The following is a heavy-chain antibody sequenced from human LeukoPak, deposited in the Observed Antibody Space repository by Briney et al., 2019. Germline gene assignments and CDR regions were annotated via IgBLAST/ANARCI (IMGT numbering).Heavy chain of an antibody. CDR1: GFTFSDAW. CDR2: IKSKIDGGTI. J-gene: IGHJ4*02. D-gene: IGHD2-15*01. V-gene: IGHV3-15*01. Sequence: PGGSLRLSCVASGFTFSDAWMSWVRQAPGKGLEWVGRIKSKIDGGTIDYAAPVKGRFTISRDDSRNTLYLQMYSLKTEDTAVYYCTTRRQDGWWGQGTLVTVSS. CDR3: TTRRQDGW.